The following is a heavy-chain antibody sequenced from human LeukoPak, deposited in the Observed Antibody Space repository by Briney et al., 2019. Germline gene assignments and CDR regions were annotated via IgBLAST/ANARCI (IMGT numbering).Heavy chain of an antibody. CDR3: AKDLLGYCSGGSCYGDAFDI. CDR1: GFTFSSYG. V-gene: IGHV3-30*18. CDR2: ISYDGSNK. J-gene: IGHJ3*02. D-gene: IGHD2-15*01. Sequence: GGSLRLSCAASGFTFSSYGMHWVRQAPGKGLEWVAVISYDGSNKYYADSVKGRFTISRDNSKNTLYLQMNSLRAEDTAVYYCAKDLLGYCSGGSCYGDAFDIWGQGTMVTVSS.